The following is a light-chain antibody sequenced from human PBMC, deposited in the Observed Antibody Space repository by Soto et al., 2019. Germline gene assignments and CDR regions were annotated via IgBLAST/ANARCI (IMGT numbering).Light chain of an antibody. CDR2: ANN. J-gene: IGLJ2*01. CDR1: SSNIGAGYD. V-gene: IGLV1-40*01. CDR3: QSYDGSLSAVV. Sequence: QAVVTQPPSVSGAPGQRVTLSCTGSSSNIGAGYDARWYQQLPGKAPKLLINANNDRPSGVPDRFSGSKSGTSASLAISGLQPEDEADYYCQSYDGSLSAVVFGGGTKLTVL.